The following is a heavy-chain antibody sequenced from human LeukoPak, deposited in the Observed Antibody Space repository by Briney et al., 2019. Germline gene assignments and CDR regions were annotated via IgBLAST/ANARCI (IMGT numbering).Heavy chain of an antibody. V-gene: IGHV3-7*03. CDR2: IKLDGSEK. J-gene: IGHJ4*02. Sequence: GGSLRLSCVASGFTFGKYWMSWVRQAPGRGLEWVANIKLDGSEKNYVDSVKGRFTISRDNTKNSLYLQMNSLRAEDTAVFYCARDQYDTWSRRGNFDSWGQGTLVIVSS. D-gene: IGHD3-3*01. CDR3: ARDQYDTWSRRGNFDS. CDR1: GFTFGKYW.